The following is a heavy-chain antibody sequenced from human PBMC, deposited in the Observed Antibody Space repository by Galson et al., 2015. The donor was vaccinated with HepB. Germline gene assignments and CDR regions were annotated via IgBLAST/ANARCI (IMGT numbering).Heavy chain of an antibody. J-gene: IGHJ3*02. V-gene: IGHV1-69*13. Sequence: SVKVSCKASGGTFSSYAISWVRQAPGQGLEWMGGIIPIFGTANYAQKFQGRVTITADESTSTAYMELSSLRSEDTAVYYCARAKWSEGAFDIWGQGTMVTVSS. CDR2: IIPIFGTA. CDR3: ARAKWSEGAFDI. CDR1: GGTFSSYA. D-gene: IGHD2-15*01.